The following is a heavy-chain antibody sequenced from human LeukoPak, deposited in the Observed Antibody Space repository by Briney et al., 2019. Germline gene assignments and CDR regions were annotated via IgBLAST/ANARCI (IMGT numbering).Heavy chain of an antibody. CDR1: GFTFSSYS. D-gene: IGHD6-19*01. Sequence: PGGSLRLSCAASGFTFSSYSMNWVRQAPGKGLEWVSYISSSSSTIYYADSVKGRFTISRDNAKNSLYLQMNSLRAEDTAVYYCARDGAIAVAGSFDYWGQGTLVTVSS. CDR2: ISSSSSTI. CDR3: ARDGAIAVAGSFDY. V-gene: IGHV3-48*04. J-gene: IGHJ4*02.